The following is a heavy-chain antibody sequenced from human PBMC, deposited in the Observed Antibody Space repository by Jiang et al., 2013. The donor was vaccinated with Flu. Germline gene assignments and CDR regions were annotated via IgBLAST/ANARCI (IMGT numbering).Heavy chain of an antibody. V-gene: IGHV4-34*01. D-gene: IGHD3-10*01. CDR3: ARGPYESGSYHNNGFDY. Sequence: LLKPSETLSLTCTVYVGSFRGYYWSWIRQPPGKGLEWIGEINHSGSTNFNPSLKSRVTMSVDTSKNQFSLRLNSVSAADTATYYCARGPYESGSYHNNGFDYWGQGTLVSVSS. J-gene: IGHJ4*02. CDR2: INHSGST. CDR1: VGSFRGYY.